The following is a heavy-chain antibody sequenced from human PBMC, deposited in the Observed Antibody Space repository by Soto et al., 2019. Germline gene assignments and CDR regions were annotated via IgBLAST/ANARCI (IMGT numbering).Heavy chain of an antibody. J-gene: IGHJ4*02. CDR2: IRGGGGRI. CDR1: GFTFSNCD. D-gene: IGHD2-2*01. V-gene: IGHV3-23*01. CDR3: ATRPASLVCFDY. Sequence: EVQLLESGGGLVQPGGSLRLSCAASGFTFSNCDMSWVREAPGKGLEWVSTIRGGGGRIYYADSVKGRFTISRDNSKNTLYMQMNSLRAEDTAVYYCATRPASLVCFDYWGQGTLVTVSS.